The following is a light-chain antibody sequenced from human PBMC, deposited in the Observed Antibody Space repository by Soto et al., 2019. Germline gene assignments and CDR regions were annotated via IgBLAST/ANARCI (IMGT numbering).Light chain of an antibody. CDR2: QDR. Sequence: SYELTQPPSVSVSPGQTASITCSGDKLGDKYACWYQQKPGQSPVLVIYQDRKRPSGIPERFSGSNSGNTATLTISGTQAMDEADYYGQAWDSSTAVFGTGTKLTVL. V-gene: IGLV3-1*01. CDR3: QAWDSSTAV. J-gene: IGLJ1*01. CDR1: KLGDKY.